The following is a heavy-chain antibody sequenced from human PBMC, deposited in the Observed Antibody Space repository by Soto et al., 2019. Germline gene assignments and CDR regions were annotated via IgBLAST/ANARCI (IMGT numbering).Heavy chain of an antibody. V-gene: IGHV3-23*01. J-gene: IGHJ6*02. CDR2: ISGSGGST. CDR1: GFTFRGYA. CDR3: AKARVAGYYYYYGMDV. D-gene: IGHD6-19*01. Sequence: GGSLRLSCAASGFTFRGYAMSCLRQATGKGLEWVSAISGSGGSTYYADSVKGRFTISRDNSKNTLYLQMNSLRAEDTAVYYCAKARVAGYYYYYGMDVWRQGTTDTVSS.